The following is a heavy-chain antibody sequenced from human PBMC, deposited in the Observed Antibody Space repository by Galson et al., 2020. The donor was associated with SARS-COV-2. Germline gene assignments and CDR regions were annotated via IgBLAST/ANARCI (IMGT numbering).Heavy chain of an antibody. CDR2: LKSDGSIT. V-gene: IGHV3-74*01. J-gene: IGHJ4*02. Sequence: GESLKISCAASGFTFSTYWMDWVRQAPGKGLVWVSRLKSDGSITGYAASVKGRFTISRDNAKNTLYLQMNRLRAEDTAVYYCAGVDNSGRYTYWGQGTLVTVSS. CDR3: AGVDNSGRYTY. CDR1: GFTFSTYW. D-gene: IGHD6-19*01.